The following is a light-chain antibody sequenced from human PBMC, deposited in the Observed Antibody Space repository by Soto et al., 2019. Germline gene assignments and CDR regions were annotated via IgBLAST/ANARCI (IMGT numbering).Light chain of an antibody. CDR3: QQYGASPIT. V-gene: IGKV3D-20*01. J-gene: IGKJ5*01. Sequence: EIVLTQSPATLSLSPGERATLSCGASQSVSSSYLAWYQQKPGLAPRLLIYDASSRAPGTPDRISGSASGTDFTLTISRLEPEDFAVYYCQQYGASPITFGQGTRLEIK. CDR2: DAS. CDR1: QSVSSSY.